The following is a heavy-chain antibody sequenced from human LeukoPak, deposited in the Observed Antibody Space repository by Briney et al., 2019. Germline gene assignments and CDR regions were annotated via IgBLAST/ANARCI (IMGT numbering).Heavy chain of an antibody. CDR2: IYYSGST. D-gene: IGHD5-18*01. Sequence: SETMSLTCADYGGSFSGYYWSWIRQPPGKGLEWIGYIYYSGSTNYNPSLKSRVTISVDTSKNQFSLKLSSVTAADTAVYYCARGNGGYSYGAYFDYWGQGTLVTVSS. CDR3: ARGNGGYSYGAYFDY. J-gene: IGHJ4*02. CDR1: GGSFSGYY. V-gene: IGHV4-59*01.